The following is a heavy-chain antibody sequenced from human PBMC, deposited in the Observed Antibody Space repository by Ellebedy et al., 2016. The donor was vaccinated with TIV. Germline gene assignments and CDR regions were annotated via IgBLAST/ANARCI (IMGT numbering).Heavy chain of an antibody. D-gene: IGHD5-18*01. Sequence: AASVKVSCKASGYTFTTLDINWVRQATGQGLEWMGWMSPNSGNTGFAQKFQGRVTITRDTSASTAYMELSSLRSEDTAVYYCARATHYYVDTPMVKEFGPWGQGTLVTVSS. V-gene: IGHV1-8*01. CDR2: MSPNSGNT. CDR1: GYTFTTLD. J-gene: IGHJ5*02. CDR3: ARATHYYVDTPMVKEFGP.